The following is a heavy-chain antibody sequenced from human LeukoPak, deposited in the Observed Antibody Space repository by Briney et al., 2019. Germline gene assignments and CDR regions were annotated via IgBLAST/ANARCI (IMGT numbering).Heavy chain of an antibody. CDR2: ISGSGGST. D-gene: IGHD3-10*01. J-gene: IGHJ4*02. Sequence: GGSLRLSCAASGFTFGSNAMRWVRQAPGKGLEWVSTISGSGGSTYYADSVKGHFTISRDNSKNTLYLQMNSLRAEDTAVYYCAKGGGDSGTLKGSFDYWGQGTLVTVSS. CDR3: AKGGGDSGTLKGSFDY. V-gene: IGHV3-23*01. CDR1: GFTFGSNA.